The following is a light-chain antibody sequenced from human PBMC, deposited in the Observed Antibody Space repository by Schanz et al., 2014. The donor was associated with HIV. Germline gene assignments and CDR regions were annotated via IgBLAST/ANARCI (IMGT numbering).Light chain of an antibody. CDR1: QNVRSNY. J-gene: IGKJ3*01. CDR2: SAS. V-gene: IGKV3-20*01. Sequence: DIVLTQSPGTLSLSPGERATLSCRASQNVRSNYLAWYQQKRGQVPRLLIYSASRRANGIPDRFSGSGSGTDFTLNISTLEPEDFAVYYCQHYGSSFGPGTKVDIK. CDR3: QHYGSS.